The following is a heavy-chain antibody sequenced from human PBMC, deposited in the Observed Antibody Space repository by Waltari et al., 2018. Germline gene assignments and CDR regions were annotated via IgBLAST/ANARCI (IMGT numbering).Heavy chain of an antibody. CDR1: GFTFSSYA. D-gene: IGHD2-2*01. V-gene: IGHV3-23*01. CDR2: IRGSGGST. Sequence: EVQLLESGGGLVQPGGSLRLSCAASGFTFSSYAMSWVRQAPGKGLEWVSAIRGSGGSTYYADSVKGRFTISRDNSKNTLYLQMNSLRAEDTAVYYCAKFYCSSTSCYGLGPSDYWGQGTLVTVSS. J-gene: IGHJ4*02. CDR3: AKFYCSSTSCYGLGPSDY.